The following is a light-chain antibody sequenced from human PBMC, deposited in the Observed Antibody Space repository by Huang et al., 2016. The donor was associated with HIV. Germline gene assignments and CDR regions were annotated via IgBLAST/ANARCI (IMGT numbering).Light chain of an antibody. V-gene: IGKV3-15*01. Sequence: EVVMTQSPGTLSVSPGDTATLSCRASHSVSDNLSWYQQKPGQPPRLLIYGASTRAPGVPDRFSGGGSGTEVTLTISRLQSEDFAIYYCHQYNTWPPLTFGGGTKLEIK. CDR2: GAS. J-gene: IGKJ4*01. CDR3: HQYNTWPPLT. CDR1: HSVSDN.